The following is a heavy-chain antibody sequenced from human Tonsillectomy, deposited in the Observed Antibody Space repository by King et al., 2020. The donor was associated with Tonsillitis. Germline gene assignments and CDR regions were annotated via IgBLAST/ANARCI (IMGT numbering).Heavy chain of an antibody. CDR2: IHTRANGGTI. J-gene: IGHJ4*02. D-gene: IGHD2-2*01. V-gene: IGHV3-15*01. Sequence: VQLVESGGGLEKPGGSLRLSCAASGFTFSDAWMSWIRQAPGKGLEWVGRIHTRANGGTIDYAAPVKGRFTISRDDSKNTLYLQMNSLRPEDTAVYYCTRRSSLGGQGTLVTVSS. CDR1: GFTFSDAW. CDR3: TRRSSL.